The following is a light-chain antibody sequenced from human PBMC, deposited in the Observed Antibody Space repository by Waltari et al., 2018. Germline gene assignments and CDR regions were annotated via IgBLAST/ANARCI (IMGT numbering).Light chain of an antibody. CDR1: QSLLHSSGNPF. CDR3: MQARQTPWT. Sequence: DIVMTQSPLSLSVTPGEPASISCRSSQSLLHSSGNPFSDWYLQKPGQSPQLLIYLISNRGSGVPDRFSGSGSGTDFTLKISRVEAEDVGVYFCMQARQTPWTFGQGTKVEIK. V-gene: IGKV2-28*01. CDR2: LIS. J-gene: IGKJ1*01.